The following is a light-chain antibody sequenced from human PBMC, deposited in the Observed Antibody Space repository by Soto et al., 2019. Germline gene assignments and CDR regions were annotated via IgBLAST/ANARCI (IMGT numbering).Light chain of an antibody. J-gene: IGLJ1*01. Sequence: QSALTQPPSVSGSPGQSVTISCTGTSSDVGSYNRLSWYQQPPGTAPKLIMYEVNTRPSGVPDRFSGSKSGSTASLTISGLQAEDQADYYCSLSISGSTYVFGTGTKGTVL. CDR2: EVN. CDR1: SSDVGSYNR. CDR3: SLSISGSTYV. V-gene: IGLV2-18*01.